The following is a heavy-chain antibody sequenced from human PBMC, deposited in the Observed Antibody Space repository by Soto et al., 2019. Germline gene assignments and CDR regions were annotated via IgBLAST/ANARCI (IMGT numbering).Heavy chain of an antibody. D-gene: IGHD3-22*01. CDR1: GFTFGDYA. V-gene: IGHV3-49*03. CDR3: TGDYDSSGYYLHPSDY. J-gene: IGHJ4*02. Sequence: PGGSLRLSCTASGFTFGDYAMSWFRQAPGKGLEWVGFIRSKAYGGTTEYAASVKGRFTISRDDSKSIAYLQMNSLKTEDTAVYYCTGDYDSSGYYLHPSDYWGQGTLVTVSS. CDR2: IRSKAYGGTT.